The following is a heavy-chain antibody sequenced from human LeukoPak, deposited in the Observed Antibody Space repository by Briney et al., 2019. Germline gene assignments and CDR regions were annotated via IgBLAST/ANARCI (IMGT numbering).Heavy chain of an antibody. J-gene: IGHJ5*02. CDR2: IYYSGST. Sequence: SETLSLTCTVSGGSISTYYWNWIRQPPGKGLEWIGYIYYSGSTNYNPSLKSRVTISVDTSKNQFSLKLSSVTAADTAVYYCARGRGIVVVPAAILRWTGFDPWGQGTLVTVSS. CDR3: ARGRGIVVVPAAILRWTGFDP. D-gene: IGHD2-2*01. V-gene: IGHV4-59*12. CDR1: GGSISTYY.